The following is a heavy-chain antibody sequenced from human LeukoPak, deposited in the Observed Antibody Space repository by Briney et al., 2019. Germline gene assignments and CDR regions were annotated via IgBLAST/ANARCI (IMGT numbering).Heavy chain of an antibody. CDR3: ARTYSSSWYGNYYYYYYGMDV. J-gene: IGHJ6*02. V-gene: IGHV1-2*02. CDR1: GYTFTGYY. D-gene: IGHD6-13*01. Sequence: ASVKVSCKASGYTFTGYYMHWVRQAPGQGLEWMGWINPNSGGTNYAQKFQGRVTMTRDTSISTAYMELSRLRSDDTAVYYCARTYSSSWYGNYYYYYYGMDVWGQGTTVTVSS. CDR2: INPNSGGT.